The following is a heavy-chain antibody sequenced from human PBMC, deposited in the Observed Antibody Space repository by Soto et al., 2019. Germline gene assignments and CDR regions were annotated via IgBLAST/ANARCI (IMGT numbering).Heavy chain of an antibody. D-gene: IGHD6-19*01. CDR2: INHRGST. CDR3: ARILVQQWLGVYYCYGMAV. Sequence: PAETRSLTCPVAGGSLSSGSYYWSWIRQPPGKGLEWIGEINHRGSTNYNPSLKGRVTISVDTSKNQISLKLSSVTAADTAVYYCARILVQQWLGVYYCYGMAVWGQGPTVTVSS. J-gene: IGHJ6*02. V-gene: IGHV4-39*07. CDR1: GGSLSSGSYY.